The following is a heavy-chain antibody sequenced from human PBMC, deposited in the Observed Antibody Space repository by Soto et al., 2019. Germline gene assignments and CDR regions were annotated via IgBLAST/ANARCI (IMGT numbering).Heavy chain of an antibody. Sequence: SETLSLTCAVSGGSIISDGYSWSWIRQPPGKGLQWVGHIYEGGNTYYTPSLESRVAISTDKSKNQFSLRLSSVTAADTAVYYCVRRSPEDAFDIWGQGTMVTVSS. CDR3: VRRSPEDAFDI. V-gene: IGHV4-30-2*01. CDR1: GGSIISDGYS. CDR2: IYEGGNT. J-gene: IGHJ3*02.